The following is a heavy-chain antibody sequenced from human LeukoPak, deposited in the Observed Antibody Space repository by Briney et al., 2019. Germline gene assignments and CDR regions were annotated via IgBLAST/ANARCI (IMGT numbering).Heavy chain of an antibody. CDR1: GGSFNSYA. V-gene: IGHV1-69*06. Sequence: SVKVSCKASGGSFNSYAITWVRQAPGQGLEWMGRIIPVFGSSNYAQKFQDRVTLTADIASNTAYMELNSLTSEDTAVYFCAKQGGARQDYYMDVWGNGTTVIVSS. CDR3: AKQGGARQDYYMDV. D-gene: IGHD1-26*01. J-gene: IGHJ6*03. CDR2: IIPVFGSS.